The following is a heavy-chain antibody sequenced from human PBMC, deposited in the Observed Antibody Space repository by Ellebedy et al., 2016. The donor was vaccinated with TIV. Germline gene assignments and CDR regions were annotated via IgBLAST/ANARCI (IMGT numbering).Heavy chain of an antibody. CDR2: IYYSGST. D-gene: IGHD3-10*01. J-gene: IGHJ4*02. Sequence: SETLSLXXSVSGGSVSSTSDYWSWIRQPPGKGLEWLATIYYSGSTFSNPSLQSRLTISLDTSKNQFSLDLRSLTAADTAVYYCARGSGPGFDCWGQGTLVTVSS. CDR3: ARGSGPGFDC. V-gene: IGHV4-39*07. CDR1: GGSVSSTSDY.